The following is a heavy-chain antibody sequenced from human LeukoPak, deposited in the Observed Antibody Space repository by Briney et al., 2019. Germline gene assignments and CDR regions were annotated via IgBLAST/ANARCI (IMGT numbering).Heavy chain of an antibody. CDR2: IWYDGSNK. J-gene: IGHJ4*02. D-gene: IGHD4-17*01. V-gene: IGHV3-33*06. CDR3: AKDSHYGDYDY. CDR1: GFTFSSYG. Sequence: GGSLRLSCAASGFTFSSYGMHWVRQAPGKGLEWVAVIWYDGSNKYYADSVKGRFTISRDNSKNTLYLQMNSLRAEDTAVYYCAKDSHYGDYDYWGRGTLVTVSS.